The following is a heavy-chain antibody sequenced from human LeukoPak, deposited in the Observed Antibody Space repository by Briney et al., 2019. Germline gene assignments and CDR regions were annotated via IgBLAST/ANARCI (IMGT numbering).Heavy chain of an antibody. D-gene: IGHD3-22*01. CDR3: AKDGRTYYYDDGSFDY. J-gene: IGHJ4*02. CDR1: GFTFSSYA. CDR2: ISGSGGST. Sequence: GGSLRLSCAASGFTFSSYAMSWVRQAPGKGLEWVSAISGSGGSTYYADSVKGRITISRDNSKNTLYPQMNSLRAEDTAVYYCAKDGRTYYYDDGSFDYWGQGTLVTVSS. V-gene: IGHV3-23*01.